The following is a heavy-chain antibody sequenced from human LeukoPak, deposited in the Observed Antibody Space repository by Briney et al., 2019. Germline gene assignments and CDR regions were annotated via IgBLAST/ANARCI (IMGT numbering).Heavy chain of an antibody. CDR2: IYHSGST. CDR1: GGSISSGGYS. D-gene: IGHD1-26*01. J-gene: IGHJ4*02. V-gene: IGHV4-30-2*01. Sequence: SETLSLTCAVSGGSISSGGYSWNWIRQPPGKGLEWIGYIYHSGSTYYNPSLKSRVTISVDRSKNQFSLKLSSVTAADTAVYYCAREESGYFDYWGQGTLVTVSS. CDR3: AREESGYFDY.